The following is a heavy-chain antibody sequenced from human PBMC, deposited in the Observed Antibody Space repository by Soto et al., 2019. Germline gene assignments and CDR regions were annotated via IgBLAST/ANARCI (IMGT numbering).Heavy chain of an antibody. V-gene: IGHV3-53*01. CDR1: GFTVNTNY. J-gene: IGHJ5*02. CDR2: IYSDGTT. CDR3: ASRTWDLGGFDP. D-gene: IGHD3-10*01. Sequence: PGGSLRLSCAVSGFTVNTNYLTWVRQAPGKGLEWVSFIYSDGTTDYADSVKGRFTIFRDNSKNTVDLQMNSLRAEDTAVYYCASRTWDLGGFDPWGQGTLVTVS.